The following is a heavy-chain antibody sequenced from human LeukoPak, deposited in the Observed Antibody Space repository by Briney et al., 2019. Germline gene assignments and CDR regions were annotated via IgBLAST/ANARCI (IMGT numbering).Heavy chain of an antibody. CDR2: ISGSGGST. V-gene: IGHV3-23*01. D-gene: IGHD2-2*02. CDR1: GFTFSGYA. CDR3: AKVGSAAIRAYYYYMDV. J-gene: IGHJ6*03. Sequence: GGPLRLSCAASGFTFSGYAMSWVRQAPGKGLEWVSAISGSGGSTYYADSVKGRFTISRDNSKNTLYLQMNSLRAEDTAVYYCAKVGSAAIRAYYYYMDVWGKGTTVTVSS.